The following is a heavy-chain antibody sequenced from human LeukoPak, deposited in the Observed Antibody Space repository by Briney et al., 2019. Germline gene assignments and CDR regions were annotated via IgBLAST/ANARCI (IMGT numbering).Heavy chain of an antibody. CDR2: ISGSGGST. D-gene: IGHD6-13*01. V-gene: IGHV3-23*01. CDR1: GFTFSSYA. J-gene: IGHJ4*02. CDR3: AKDGGSSWAYYFDY. Sequence: SGGSLRLSCAASGFTFSSYAMHWVRQAPGKGLEWVSAISGSGGSTYYADSVKGRFTISRDNSKNTLYLQMNSLRAEDTAVYYCAKDGGSSWAYYFDYWGQGTLVTVSS.